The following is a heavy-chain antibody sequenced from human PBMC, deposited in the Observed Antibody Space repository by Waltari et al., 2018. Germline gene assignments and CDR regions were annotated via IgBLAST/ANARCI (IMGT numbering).Heavy chain of an antibody. V-gene: IGHV1-3*01. CDR2: INAGNGNT. D-gene: IGHD3-22*01. Sequence: QVQLVQSGAEVKKPGASVQVSCKASGCTFTSYAMHWVRQAPGQRLEWMGWINAGNGNTKYSQKFQGRVTITRDTSASTAYMELSSLRSEDTAVYYCARAVTSDSSGYYPYYYYYYGMDVWGQGTTVTVSS. CDR3: ARAVTSDSSGYYPYYYYYYGMDV. CDR1: GCTFTSYA. J-gene: IGHJ6*02.